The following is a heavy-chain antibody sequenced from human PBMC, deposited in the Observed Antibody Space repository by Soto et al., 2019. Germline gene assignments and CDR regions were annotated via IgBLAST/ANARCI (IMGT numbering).Heavy chain of an antibody. CDR1: GFSLSNYG. Sequence: QVQLVESGGGVVQPGRSLRLSCAASGFSLSNYGMQWVRQAPGKGLEWVAVISYHGRDEYYADSVKGRFTISRDTSKNTLYLQMNTLRPEDTAVYYCVKDHLMNTVTTGGYWGQGTLVTVSS. CDR3: VKDHLMNTVTTGGY. V-gene: IGHV3-30*18. D-gene: IGHD4-17*01. CDR2: ISYHGRDE. J-gene: IGHJ4*02.